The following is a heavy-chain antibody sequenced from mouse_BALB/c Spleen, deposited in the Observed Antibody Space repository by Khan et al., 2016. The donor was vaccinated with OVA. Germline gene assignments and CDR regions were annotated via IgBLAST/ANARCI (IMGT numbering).Heavy chain of an antibody. CDR2: VNPNTDNI. Sequence: EVQLQQSGPDLVKPGASVKISCKASGYSFTLYYMSWVKQSHGKRLEWIGRVNPNTDNINYNQEFKGKAILTVDKSSNTAYMELRSLTSEDSAVYFCARGYDFCASWGQGTLVTVSA. V-gene: IGHV1-26*01. CDR3: ARGYDFCAS. D-gene: IGHD2-14*01. J-gene: IGHJ3*01. CDR1: GYSFTLYY.